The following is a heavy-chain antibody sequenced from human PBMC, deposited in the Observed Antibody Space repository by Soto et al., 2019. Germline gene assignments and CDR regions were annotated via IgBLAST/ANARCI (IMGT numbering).Heavy chain of an antibody. CDR1: GGSILDSTYY. Sequence: QLLLQESGPGLVKPSETLSLTCTVSGGSILDSTYYWAWIRQSPGKGLEWIGTIFYSGGTFYTPSLNTRVTMSVDTPNNHFSLKLSSVTAADTAVYYCARQASGYYYGWFDPWGQGTLVTVSS. CDR2: IFYSGGT. J-gene: IGHJ5*02. CDR3: ARQASGYYYGWFDP. V-gene: IGHV4-39*01. D-gene: IGHD3-22*01.